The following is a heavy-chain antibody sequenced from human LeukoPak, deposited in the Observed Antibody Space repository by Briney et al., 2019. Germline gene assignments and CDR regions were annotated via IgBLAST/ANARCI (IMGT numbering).Heavy chain of an antibody. Sequence: ASVKVSCKASGYTFTSYGISWVRQAPGQGLEWMGWISAYNGNINYAQKLQGRVTMTTDTSTSTAYMELRSLRSDDTAVYYCARDLSWDIVVVPAAHWGQGTVVTVSS. CDR1: GYTFTSYG. V-gene: IGHV1-18*01. CDR2: ISAYNGNI. CDR3: ARDLSWDIVVVPAAH. D-gene: IGHD2-2*01. J-gene: IGHJ4*02.